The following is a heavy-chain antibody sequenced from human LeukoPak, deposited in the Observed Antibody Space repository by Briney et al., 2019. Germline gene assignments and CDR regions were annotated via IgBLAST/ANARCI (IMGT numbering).Heavy chain of an antibody. CDR2: IYSGGST. D-gene: IGHD3-10*01. Sequence: GGSLRLSCAASGFTVSSNYMSWVRQAPGKGLEWVSVIYSGGSTYYADSVKGRFTISRDNSKNTLYLQMNSLRAEDTAVYYCATLLPHMVRGGEKAFDIWGQGTMVTVSS. CDR1: GFTVSSNY. J-gene: IGHJ3*02. CDR3: ATLLPHMVRGGEKAFDI. V-gene: IGHV3-53*01.